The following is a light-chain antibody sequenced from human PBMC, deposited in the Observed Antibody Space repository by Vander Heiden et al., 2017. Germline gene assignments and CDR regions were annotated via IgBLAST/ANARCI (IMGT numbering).Light chain of an antibody. Sequence: DIQMTQSPSSLPASVGDRVTITCRASQTVSKYLNWYQQKPGKAPKLLMYVTSSLPGGVPSRFRGSGSWTDFTLTISSLQPEDFATYYCQQSYSTPWTFGQGTKVEIK. CDR1: QTVSKY. CDR3: QQSYSTPWT. CDR2: VTS. V-gene: IGKV1-39*01. J-gene: IGKJ1*01.